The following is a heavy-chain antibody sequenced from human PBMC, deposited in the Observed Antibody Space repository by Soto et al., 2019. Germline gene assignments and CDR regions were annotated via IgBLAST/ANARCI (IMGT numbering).Heavy chain of an antibody. J-gene: IGHJ3*02. CDR2: IYSSGST. Sequence: SETLSLTCTVSGGSISNYYWSWIRQPPGKGLEWIGYIYSSGSTNYNPSLTSRVTISVDTSKNQISLKHNSVTAADTAVYYCARVAIPSSNDAIDIWCPGSLVTVSS. D-gene: IGHD6-13*01. CDR1: GGSISNYY. V-gene: IGHV4-59*01. CDR3: ARVAIPSSNDAIDI.